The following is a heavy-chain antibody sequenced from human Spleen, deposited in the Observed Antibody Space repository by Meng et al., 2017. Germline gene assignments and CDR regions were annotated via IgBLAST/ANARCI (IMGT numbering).Heavy chain of an antibody. D-gene: IGHD1-26*01. V-gene: IGHV4-61*01. CDR1: GGSVSSGSSY. J-gene: IGHJ4*02. Sequence: QVQLQESGPGLVRPSETLSLTCTVSGGSVSSGSSYWSWIRQPPGKGLEWIAYIDYSGRTKYSPSLKSRVALLVDTSKNQFSLKLSYVTAADTAVYYCARMLRERGVFDHWGQGTLVTVSS. CDR2: IDYSGRT. CDR3: ARMLRERGVFDH.